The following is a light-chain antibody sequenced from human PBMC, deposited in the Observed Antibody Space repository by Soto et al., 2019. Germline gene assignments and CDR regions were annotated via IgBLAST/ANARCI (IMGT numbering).Light chain of an antibody. V-gene: IGKV3-11*01. CDR1: QSVSSY. J-gene: IGKJ1*01. CDR2: DAS. Sequence: EIVLTQSPAALSLSPGERATLSCRASQSVSSYLAWYQQKPGQAPRLLIYDASTRATGIPARFSGSGSGTDFTLTISRLESEDFAVYYCQQYDRSGTFGQGTKVDIK. CDR3: QQYDRSGT.